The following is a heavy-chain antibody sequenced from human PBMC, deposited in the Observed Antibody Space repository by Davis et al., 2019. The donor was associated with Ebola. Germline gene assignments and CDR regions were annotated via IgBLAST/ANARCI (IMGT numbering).Heavy chain of an antibody. J-gene: IGHJ4*02. CDR1: GFTFSGSA. CDR3: TSHEWELRSH. CDR2: IRSKANSYAT. V-gene: IGHV3-73*01. Sequence: GGSLRLSCAASGFTFSGSAMHWVRQASGKGLEWVGRIRSKANSYATAYAASVKGRFTISRDDSKNTAYLQMNSLKTEDTAVYYCTSHEWELRSHWGQGTLVTVSS. D-gene: IGHD1-26*01.